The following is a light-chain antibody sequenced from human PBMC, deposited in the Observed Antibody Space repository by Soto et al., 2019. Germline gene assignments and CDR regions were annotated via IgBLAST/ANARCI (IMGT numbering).Light chain of an antibody. CDR2: NNH. CDR1: NSNIGSNT. J-gene: IGLJ1*01. Sequence: QSVLTPPPSASATPGQRVTLSCSGTNSNIGSNTVNWYRQFPGTAPTLLIYNNHQRPSGVPDRFSDSKSGTSASLAISGLQSEDEADYFCAAWDDNLNGYVFGTGTRSPS. V-gene: IGLV1-44*01. CDR3: AAWDDNLNGYV.